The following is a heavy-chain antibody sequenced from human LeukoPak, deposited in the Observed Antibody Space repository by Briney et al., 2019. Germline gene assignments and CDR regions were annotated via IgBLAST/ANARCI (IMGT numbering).Heavy chain of an antibody. CDR2: IYYSGST. V-gene: IGHV4-59*01. CDR1: GGSISSYY. D-gene: IGHD3-9*01. CDR3: ARTTGYAFDY. J-gene: IGHJ4*02. Sequence: PSETLSLTCTVSGGSISSYYWSWIRQPPGKGLEWIGYIYYSGSTNYNPSLRSRVTISVDTSKNQFSLKLSSVTAADTAVYYCARTTGYAFDYWGQGTLVTVSS.